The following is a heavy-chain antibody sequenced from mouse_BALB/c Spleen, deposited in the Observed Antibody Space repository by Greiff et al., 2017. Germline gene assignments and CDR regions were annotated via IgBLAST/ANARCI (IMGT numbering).Heavy chain of an antibody. CDR1: GYSITSGYY. V-gene: IGHV3-6*02. J-gene: IGHJ2*01. Sequence: VQLQQSGPGLVKPSQSLSLTCSVTGYSITSGYYWNWIRQFPGNKLEWMGYISYDGSNNYNPSLKNRISITRDTSKNQFFLKLNSVTTEDTATYYCARGGYGNYGDWGQGTTLTVSS. CDR3: ARGGYGNYGD. CDR2: ISYDGSN. D-gene: IGHD2-10*02.